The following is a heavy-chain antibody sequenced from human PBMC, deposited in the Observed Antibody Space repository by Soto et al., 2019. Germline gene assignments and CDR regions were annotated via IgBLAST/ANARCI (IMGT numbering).Heavy chain of an antibody. CDR1: NGSVSSGTYS. J-gene: IGHJ6*01. CDR3: ARRHYYYGMEV. CDR2: IYYSGTT. V-gene: IGHV4-30-2*01. Sequence: SETLSLTCTVSNGSVSSGTYSWGWVRQPPGKGLEWIGYIYYSGTTYYTPSLKSRLTMSMDRANDHFSLNLTSVTAADTAVYFCARRHYYYGMEVWGQASTVIVSS.